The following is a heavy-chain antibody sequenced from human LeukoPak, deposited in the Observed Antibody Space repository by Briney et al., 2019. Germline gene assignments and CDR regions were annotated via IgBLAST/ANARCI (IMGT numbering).Heavy chain of an antibody. CDR3: ARHMEELWGLYYYYYMDV. V-gene: IGHV4-34*01. J-gene: IGHJ6*03. CDR1: GGSFSGYY. Sequence: SETLSLTCAVYGGSFSGYYWSWLRQPPGKGLEWIGEINHSGSTKYNPSLKSRVTISVDTSKNQFSLKLSSVTAADTAVYYCARHMEELWGLYYYYYMDVWGKGTTVTVSS. D-gene: IGHD3-16*01. CDR2: INHSGST.